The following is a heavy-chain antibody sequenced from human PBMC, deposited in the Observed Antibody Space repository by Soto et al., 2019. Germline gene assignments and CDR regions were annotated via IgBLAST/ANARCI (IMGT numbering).Heavy chain of an antibody. CDR1: GGSICSSNW. D-gene: IGHD6-13*01. V-gene: IGHV4-4*02. J-gene: IGHJ6*02. Sequence: LSLTCAASGGSICSSNWWSWVRQPPGKGLEWIGEIYHSGSTNYNPSLKSRVTISVDKSKNQFSLKLSSVTAADTAVYYCASPSSGYSSSWPIYYYYYGMDVWGQGTTVTVS. CDR2: IYHSGST. CDR3: ASPSSGYSSSWPIYYYYYGMDV.